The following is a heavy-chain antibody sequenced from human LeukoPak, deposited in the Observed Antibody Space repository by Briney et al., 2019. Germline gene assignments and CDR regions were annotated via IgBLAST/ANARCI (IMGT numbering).Heavy chain of an antibody. CDR1: GFTFSNAW. Sequence: GGSLRLSCAASGFTFSNAWMSWVRQAPGKGLEWVGRIKSKTDGGTTDYAAPVKGRFTISRDDSKNTLYLQMNSLKTEDTAVYYCTTAQYSGRPYYFDYWGQGTLVTVSS. CDR3: TTAQYSGRPYYFDY. D-gene: IGHD1-26*01. V-gene: IGHV3-15*01. J-gene: IGHJ4*02. CDR2: IKSKTDGGTT.